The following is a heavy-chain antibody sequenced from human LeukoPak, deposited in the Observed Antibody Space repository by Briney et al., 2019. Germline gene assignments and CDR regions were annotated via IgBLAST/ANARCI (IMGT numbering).Heavy chain of an antibody. V-gene: IGHV1-18*01. CDR3: ARVYSSGWYPLHYYHYYGMDV. J-gene: IGHJ6*02. CDR2: ISAYNGNT. CDR1: GYTFTSYG. D-gene: IGHD6-19*01. Sequence: ASVKVSCKASGYTFTSYGISWVRQAPGQGLEWMGWISAYNGNTNYAQKLQGRVTMTTDTSTSTAYMELRSLRSDDTAVYYCARVYSSGWYPLHYYHYYGMDVWGQGTTVTVSS.